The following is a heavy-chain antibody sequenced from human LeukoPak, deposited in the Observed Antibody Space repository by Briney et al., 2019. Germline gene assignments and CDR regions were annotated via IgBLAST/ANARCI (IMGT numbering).Heavy chain of an antibody. CDR1: GYIFTGYY. D-gene: IGHD6-13*01. V-gene: IGHV1-2*06. CDR2: INPNSGGT. J-gene: IGHJ4*02. CDR3: ARDHNLELVFDF. Sequence: ASVKVSCKASGYIFTGYYMHWVRQAPGQGLEWMGRINPNSGGTNYAQKFQGRVTMTRDTSISTAYMELSRLRSDDTAVYYCARDHNLELVFDFWGQGTLVTVSS.